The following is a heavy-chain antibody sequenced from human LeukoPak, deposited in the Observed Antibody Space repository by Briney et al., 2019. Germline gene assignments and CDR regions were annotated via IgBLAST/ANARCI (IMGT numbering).Heavy chain of an antibody. D-gene: IGHD6-19*01. CDR2: ISYDGSNK. CDR3: AKAVSHSYFDF. CDR1: GFTFSSYG. Sequence: GRSLRLSCAASGFTFSSYGMHWVRQAPGKGLEWVAVISYDGSNKYYADSVKGRFTISRDNSKNTLYLQMNSLRAEDTAVYYCAKAVSHSYFDFWGQGTLVTVSA. J-gene: IGHJ4*02. V-gene: IGHV3-30*18.